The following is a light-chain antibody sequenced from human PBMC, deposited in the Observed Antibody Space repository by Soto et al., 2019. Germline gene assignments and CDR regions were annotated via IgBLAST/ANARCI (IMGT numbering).Light chain of an antibody. CDR3: QQYNNWAPYT. V-gene: IGKV3-15*01. CDR1: QSVSSD. J-gene: IGKJ2*01. CDR2: GAS. Sequence: IVMTQSPATLSVSPGDRVTLSCRASQSVSSDLAWYQQRPGQAPRHLIYGASTRATGSPDRYSGTESGTEFTHPISSVQCEDLAIYYCQQYNNWAPYTFGQGTKLEIK.